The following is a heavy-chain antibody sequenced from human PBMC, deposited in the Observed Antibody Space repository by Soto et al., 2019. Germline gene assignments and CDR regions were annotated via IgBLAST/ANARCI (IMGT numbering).Heavy chain of an antibody. J-gene: IGHJ3*02. Sequence: GESLKISCAASGFTVSSNYMSWVRQAPGKGLEWVSVIYSGGSTYYADSVKGRFTISRDNSKNTLYLQMNSLRAEDTAVYYCARGDETDAFDIWGQGTMVTVSS. V-gene: IGHV3-66*01. CDR2: IYSGGST. CDR3: ARGDETDAFDI. CDR1: GFTVSSNY.